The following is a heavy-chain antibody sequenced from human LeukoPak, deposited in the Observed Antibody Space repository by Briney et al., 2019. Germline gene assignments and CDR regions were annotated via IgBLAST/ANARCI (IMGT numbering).Heavy chain of an antibody. CDR3: ASIFY. CDR1: GFTFGGYG. V-gene: IGHV3-33*01. J-gene: IGHJ4*02. CDR2: IAYDGSRA. Sequence: GGSLRLSCAGSGFTFGGYGMHWFRQTPGKGLEWVAVIAYDGSRAFYADSVKGRFTISRDNSKNTLYLQMNSLRAEDTAVYYCASIFYWGQGTLVTVSS.